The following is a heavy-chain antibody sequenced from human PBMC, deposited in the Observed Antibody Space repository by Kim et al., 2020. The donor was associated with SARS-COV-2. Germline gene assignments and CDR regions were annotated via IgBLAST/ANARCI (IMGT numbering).Heavy chain of an antibody. CDR2: ISYDGSNK. CDR1: GFTFSSYG. D-gene: IGHD6-6*01. Sequence: GGSLRLSCAASGFTFSSYGMHWVRQAPGKGLEWVAVISYDGSNKYYADSVKGRFTISRDNSKNTLYLQMNSLRAEDTAVYYCAKAREKYSRHHSRVFYY. V-gene: IGHV3-30*18. CDR3: AKAREKYSRHHSRVFYY. J-gene: IGHJ6*01.